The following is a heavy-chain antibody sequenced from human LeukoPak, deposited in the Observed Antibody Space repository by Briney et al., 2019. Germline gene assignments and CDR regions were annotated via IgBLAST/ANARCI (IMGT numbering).Heavy chain of an antibody. D-gene: IGHD3-10*01. J-gene: IGHJ5*02. CDR1: GGSISSSSYY. CDR2: IYYSGST. CDR3: ARVTGVRGVTNWFDP. Sequence: SETLSLTCTVSGGSISSSSYYWGWIRQPPGKGLEWIGSIYYSGSTYYNPSLKSRVTISVDTSKNQFSLKLSSVTAADTAVYYCARVTGVRGVTNWFDPWGQGTLVTVSS. V-gene: IGHV4-39*07.